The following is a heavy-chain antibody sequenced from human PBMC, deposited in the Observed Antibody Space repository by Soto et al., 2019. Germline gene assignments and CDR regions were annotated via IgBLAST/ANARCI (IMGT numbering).Heavy chain of an antibody. CDR3: ARGRGSGSYYWFDS. Sequence: SETLSLTCAVYGGSFSGYYWSWIRQPPGKGLEWIGEINHSGSTNYNPSLKSRVTISVDTSKNQFSLKLSSVTAADTAVYYCARGRGSGSYYWFDSWGQGTLVTVSS. V-gene: IGHV4-34*01. CDR2: INHSGST. J-gene: IGHJ5*01. CDR1: GGSFSGYY. D-gene: IGHD1-26*01.